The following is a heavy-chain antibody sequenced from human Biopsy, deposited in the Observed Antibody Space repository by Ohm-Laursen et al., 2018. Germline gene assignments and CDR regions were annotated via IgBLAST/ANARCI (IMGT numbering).Heavy chain of an antibody. J-gene: IGHJ6*02. CDR2: INQSGST. CDR1: GESTSGYF. V-gene: IGHV4-34*01. CDR3: ARGSGYFKLDV. Sequence: TLSLTCAVNGESTSGYFWNWIRQPPGKGLEWIGEINQSGSTKYNPSLKRRATLSADSSNSQFSLRLTSVTAADTAIYYCARGSGYFKLDVWGQGTTVTVSS. D-gene: IGHD5-12*01.